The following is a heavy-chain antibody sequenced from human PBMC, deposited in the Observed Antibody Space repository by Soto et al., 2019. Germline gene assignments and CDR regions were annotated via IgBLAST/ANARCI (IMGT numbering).Heavy chain of an antibody. CDR3: ARRSSGFDS. J-gene: IGHJ4*02. Sequence: PGESLKISCKGSGYSFATYWIAWVRQMPGKGLEWMGIIYPGDSDTRYSPSFQGQVTISADKSTSTAYLQWSSLKAPDTAMYYCARRSSGFDSWGQGTLVTVSS. V-gene: IGHV5-51*01. CDR2: IYPGDSDT. D-gene: IGHD6-19*01. CDR1: GYSFATYW.